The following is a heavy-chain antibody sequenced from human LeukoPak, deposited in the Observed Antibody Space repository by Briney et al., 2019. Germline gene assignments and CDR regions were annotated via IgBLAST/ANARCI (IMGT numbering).Heavy chain of an antibody. CDR1: GHTFTIYY. CDR2: INPSGGST. Sequence: ASVKVSCTASGHTFTIYYMHWVRHAPGQGHEWMGIINPSGGSTSYAQKFQGRVTMTRDTSTSTVYMELSSLRSEDTAVYYCAISPGDSGYDSMNGAFDIWGQGTMVTVSS. CDR3: AISPGDSGYDSMNGAFDI. J-gene: IGHJ3*02. V-gene: IGHV1-46*01. D-gene: IGHD5-12*01.